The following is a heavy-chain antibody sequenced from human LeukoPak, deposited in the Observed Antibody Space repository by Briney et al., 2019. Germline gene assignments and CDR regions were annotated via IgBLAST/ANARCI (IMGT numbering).Heavy chain of an antibody. CDR1: GGSISSYY. Sequence: SETLSLTCTVSGGSISSYYWSWIRQPPGKGLEWIGYIYDSGSTNYNPSLKSRVTISVDTSKNKFSLKLSSVTAADTAVYYCARGGSYLGHCDYWGQGSLVTVSS. J-gene: IGHJ4*02. D-gene: IGHD1-26*01. V-gene: IGHV4-59*01. CDR2: IYDSGST. CDR3: ARGGSYLGHCDY.